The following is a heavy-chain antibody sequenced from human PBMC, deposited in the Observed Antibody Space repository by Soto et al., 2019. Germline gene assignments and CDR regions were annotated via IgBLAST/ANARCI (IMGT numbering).Heavy chain of an antibody. CDR3: ARLRSRIWFGELSHPFDY. J-gene: IGHJ4*02. CDR1: GGSFSGYY. Sequence: SEPLSLTCAVYGGSFSGYYWSWIRQPPGKGLEWIGEINHSGSTNYNPSLKSRVTISVDTSKNQFSLKLSSVTAADTAVYYCARLRSRIWFGELSHPFDYWGQGTLVTVSS. V-gene: IGHV4-34*01. CDR2: INHSGST. D-gene: IGHD3-10*01.